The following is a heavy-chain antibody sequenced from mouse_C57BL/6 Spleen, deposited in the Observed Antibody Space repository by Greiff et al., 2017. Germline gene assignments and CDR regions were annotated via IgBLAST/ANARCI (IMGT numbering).Heavy chain of an antibody. CDR1: GYTFTDYN. J-gene: IGHJ4*01. V-gene: IGHV1-18*01. CDR3: ARGNGYAIGY. Sequence: EVQLQQSGPELVKPGASVKIPCKASGYTFTDYNMDWVKQSHGKSLEWIGDINPNNGGTIYNQKFKGKATLSGDKSSSTAYMELRSLTSEDTAVYYCARGNGYAIGYWGQRTSVTVAS. CDR2: INPNNGGT.